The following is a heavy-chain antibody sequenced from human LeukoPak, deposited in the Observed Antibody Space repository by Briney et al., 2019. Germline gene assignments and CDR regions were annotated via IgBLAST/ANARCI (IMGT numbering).Heavy chain of an antibody. V-gene: IGHV1-2*02. D-gene: IGHD6-19*01. CDR1: GYTFTGYY. Sequence: GASVKVSCKASGYTFTGYYMHWVRQAPGQGLEWMGWINPNSGGTNYAQKFQGRVIMTRDTSISTAYMELSRLRSDDTAVYYCARDLIVAGTPGFDPWGQGTLVTVSS. CDR3: ARDLIVAGTPGFDP. J-gene: IGHJ5*02. CDR2: INPNSGGT.